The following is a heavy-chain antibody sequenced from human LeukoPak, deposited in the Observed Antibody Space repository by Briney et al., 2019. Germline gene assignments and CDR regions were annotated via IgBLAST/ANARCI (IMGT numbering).Heavy chain of an antibody. Sequence: PGGSLRLSCVASGFTFYTSAMSWVRQAPGKGLEWVSSISSSCSYIYYADSVKGRFTISRDNAKNSLYLQMNSLRAEDTAVYYCARVRNHDYGDSTYYYGMDVWGQGTTVTVSS. CDR2: ISSSCSYI. D-gene: IGHD4-17*01. V-gene: IGHV3-21*01. J-gene: IGHJ6*02. CDR3: ARVRNHDYGDSTYYYGMDV. CDR1: GFTFYTSA.